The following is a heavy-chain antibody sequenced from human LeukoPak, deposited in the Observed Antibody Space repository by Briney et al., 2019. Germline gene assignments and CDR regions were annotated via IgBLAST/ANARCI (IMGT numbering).Heavy chain of an antibody. J-gene: IGHJ4*02. D-gene: IGHD5-12*01. CDR1: GFTFSSYW. Sequence: GGSLRLSRAASGFTFSSYWMSWVRQAPGKGLEWVANIKQDGSEKYYVDSVKGRFTISRDNAKNSLYLQMNSLRAEDTAVYYCARDEESGYDSDLYYFDYWGQGTLVTVSS. V-gene: IGHV3-7*01. CDR3: ARDEESGYDSDLYYFDY. CDR2: IKQDGSEK.